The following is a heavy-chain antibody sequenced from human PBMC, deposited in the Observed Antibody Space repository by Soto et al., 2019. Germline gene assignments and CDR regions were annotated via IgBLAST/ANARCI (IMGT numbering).Heavy chain of an antibody. Sequence: GGSLRLSCAASGITFGSYAMPMVRQAPRKGLEWVAVISCDGSNEYYADSVKGRFTISRDNSKNTLYLQMNSLRAEDTAVYYCARDEWDARSTPYSGYDFSWYFDYWGQGTLVTVSS. J-gene: IGHJ4*02. V-gene: IGHV3-30-3*01. D-gene: IGHD5-12*01. CDR2: ISCDGSNE. CDR1: GITFGSYA. CDR3: ARDEWDARSTPYSGYDFSWYFDY.